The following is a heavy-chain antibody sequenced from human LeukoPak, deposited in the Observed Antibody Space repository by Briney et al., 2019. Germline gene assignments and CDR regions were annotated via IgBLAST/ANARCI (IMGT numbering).Heavy chain of an antibody. D-gene: IGHD3-22*01. CDR3: ARPHYYDSSGYCRLWSAFDI. V-gene: IGHV5-51*01. CDR2: IYPGDSDT. Sequence: GESLKISCKGSGYSFSSYWIGWVRQMPGKGLEWMGIIYPGDSDTRYSPSFQGQVTISADKSISTAYLQRSSLKVSDTAVYYCARPHYYDSSGYCRLWSAFDIWGQGTMVTVSS. J-gene: IGHJ3*02. CDR1: GYSFSSYW.